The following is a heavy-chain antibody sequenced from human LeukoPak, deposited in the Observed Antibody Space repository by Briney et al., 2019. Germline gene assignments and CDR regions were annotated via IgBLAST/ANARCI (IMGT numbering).Heavy chain of an antibody. CDR3: AREYSSSSYYMDV. CDR2: SHNSGST. CDR1: GASISSDY. D-gene: IGHD6-6*01. Sequence: SETLSLTCTVSGASISSDYWTWIRQPPGKGLEWIGCSHNSGSTHYNPSLRSRVTISVDTSKSQFSLKLSSVTAADTAVYYCAREYSSSSYYMDVWGKGTTVTVSS. V-gene: IGHV4-59*01. J-gene: IGHJ6*03.